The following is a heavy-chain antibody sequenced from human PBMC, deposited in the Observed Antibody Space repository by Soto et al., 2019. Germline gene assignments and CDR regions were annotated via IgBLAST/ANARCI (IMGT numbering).Heavy chain of an antibody. CDR3: ARNRDYGGNKYYFDY. Sequence: QVQLVQSGAEVKKPGASVKVSCKASGYTFTSYYMHWVRQAPGQGLEWMGIINPSGGSTSYAQKFQGRVTMTRDTSTSTVYMELSSLRYEDTDVYYCARNRDYGGNKYYFDYLGQGTLVTVSS. D-gene: IGHD4-17*01. CDR2: INPSGGST. J-gene: IGHJ4*02. CDR1: GYTFTSYY. V-gene: IGHV1-46*01.